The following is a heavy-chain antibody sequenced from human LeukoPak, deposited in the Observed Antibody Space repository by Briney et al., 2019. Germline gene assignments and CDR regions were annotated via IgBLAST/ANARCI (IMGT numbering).Heavy chain of an antibody. J-gene: IGHJ5*01. Sequence: SETLSLTCTVSGDSISTSGYYWGWIRQPPGKGLEWIGTIYSSGNTYYNPSVKSRVTITLDTSENQFSLKLTSVTAADTAVYFCARTYYYDSSSYSDDSWGQGTLVTVSS. CDR1: GDSISTSGYY. CDR2: IYSSGNT. D-gene: IGHD3-22*01. CDR3: ARTYYYDSSSYSDDS. V-gene: IGHV4-39*07.